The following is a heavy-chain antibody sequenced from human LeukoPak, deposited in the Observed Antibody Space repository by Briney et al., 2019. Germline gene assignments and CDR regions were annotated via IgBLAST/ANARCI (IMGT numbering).Heavy chain of an antibody. J-gene: IGHJ4*02. V-gene: IGHV3-23*01. Sequence: GGSLRLACAASGFTFSKDDMSWVRQAPETGLEWVASISGAGSSTNYADSVKGRFTISRDNSKNTLYLQMNSLRAEDTAVYYCANMVTIGNWGQGTLVTVSS. CDR3: ANMVTIGN. CDR1: GFTFSKDD. CDR2: ISGAGSST. D-gene: IGHD2-21*02.